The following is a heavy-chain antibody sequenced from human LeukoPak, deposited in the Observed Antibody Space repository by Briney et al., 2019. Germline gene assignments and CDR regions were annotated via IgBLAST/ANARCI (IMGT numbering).Heavy chain of an antibody. Sequence: ASMKVSCKASGDISNNYVITWVRQAPGQGLEWMGGVIPLFNTPNYAQRFQGRVTITTDQSTHTSYMELRSLRSEDTAVYYCARVDRNHFYIDVWGRGTTVTVSS. CDR3: ARVDRNHFYIDV. CDR1: GDISNNYV. CDR2: VIPLFNTP. D-gene: IGHD3-10*01. V-gene: IGHV1-69*05. J-gene: IGHJ6*03.